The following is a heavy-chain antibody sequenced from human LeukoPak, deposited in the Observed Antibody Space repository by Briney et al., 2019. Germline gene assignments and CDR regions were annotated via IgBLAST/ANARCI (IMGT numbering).Heavy chain of an antibody. CDR2: ISSSGSTI. V-gene: IGHV3-48*03. CDR3: ARDQYYDFWSGPNAFDY. D-gene: IGHD3-3*01. CDR1: GFTFSSYE. Sequence: GGSLRLSCAASGFTFSSYEMNWVRQAPGKGLERVSYISSSGSTIYYADSVKGRFTISRDNAKNSLYLQMNSLRAEDTAVYYCARDQYYDFWSGPNAFDYWGQGTLVTVSS. J-gene: IGHJ4*02.